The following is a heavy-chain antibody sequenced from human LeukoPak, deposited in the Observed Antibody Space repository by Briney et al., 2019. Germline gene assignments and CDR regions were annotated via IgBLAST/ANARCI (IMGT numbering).Heavy chain of an antibody. CDR2: INHSGGT. V-gene: IGHV4-34*01. D-gene: IGHD5-12*01. Sequence: SETLSLTCAVYGGSFSGYYWSWIRQPPGKGLEWIGEINHSGGTNYNPSLKSRVTISVDTSKNQFSLKLSSVTAADTAVYYCARKVATTHYYYYYGLDVWGQGTTVTVSS. CDR3: ARKVATTHYYYYYGLDV. CDR1: GGSFSGYY. J-gene: IGHJ6*02.